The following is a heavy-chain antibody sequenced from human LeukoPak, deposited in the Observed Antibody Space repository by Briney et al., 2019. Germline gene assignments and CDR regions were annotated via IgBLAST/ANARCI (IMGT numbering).Heavy chain of an antibody. J-gene: IGHJ6*03. CDR2: IGSSGTTV. CDR3: ARVGWELHPSNMDV. CDR1: GFTFSAYE. V-gene: IGHV3-48*03. D-gene: IGHD1-26*01. Sequence: SLRLSCAASGFTFSAYEKNWVCQAPGQGLELVSYIGSSGTTVYYADSVKRRFTISRDNAKNSLYLQMNSLRAEDTAVYYCARVGWELHPSNMDVWGNGTTVTISS.